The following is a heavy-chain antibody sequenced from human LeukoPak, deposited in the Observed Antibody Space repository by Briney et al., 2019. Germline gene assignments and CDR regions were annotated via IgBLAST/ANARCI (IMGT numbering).Heavy chain of an antibody. CDR1: GFTFSSYA. V-gene: IGHV3-23*01. Sequence: GGSLRLSCAASGFTFSSYAMSWVRQAPGKGLEWVSAISGNGGSTYYADSVKGRFTISRDNSKNTLYLQMNSLRAEDTAVFYCAKWEYQLLPFDYWGQGTLVTVSS. D-gene: IGHD2-2*01. CDR2: ISGNGGST. J-gene: IGHJ4*02. CDR3: AKWEYQLLPFDY.